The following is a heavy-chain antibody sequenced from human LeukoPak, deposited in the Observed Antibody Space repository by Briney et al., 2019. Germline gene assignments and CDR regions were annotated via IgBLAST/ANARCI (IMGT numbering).Heavy chain of an antibody. Sequence: PGGSLRLSCAASAFTFSTYSMKWVRQGPGKTLDRLSSITSSNSNIYYADSVTSRFTISRDNAKNSPYLQMNSQRADDTAVYYCARGGGSYLFQHWGQGTLVTVYS. CDR1: AFTFSTYS. J-gene: IGHJ1*01. D-gene: IGHD1-26*01. V-gene: IGHV3-21*01. CDR3: ARGGGSYLFQH. CDR2: ITSSNSNI.